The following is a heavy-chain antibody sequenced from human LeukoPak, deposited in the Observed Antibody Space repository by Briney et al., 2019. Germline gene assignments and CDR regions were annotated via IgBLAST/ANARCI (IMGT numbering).Heavy chain of an antibody. CDR3: ARDSYGPYAFDI. J-gene: IGHJ3*02. CDR1: GGTFSSYA. D-gene: IGHD5-18*01. CDR2: IIPIFGTA. V-gene: IGHV1-69*05. Sequence: SVKVSCKASGGTFSSYAISWVRQAPGQGLEWMGGIIPIFGTANYAQRFQGRVTITTDESTSTAYMELSSLRSEDTAVYYCARDSYGPYAFDIWGQGTMVTVSS.